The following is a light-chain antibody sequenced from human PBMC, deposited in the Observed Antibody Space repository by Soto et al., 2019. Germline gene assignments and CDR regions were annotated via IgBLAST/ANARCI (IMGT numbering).Light chain of an antibody. CDR3: QTWVGTGNVV. J-gene: IGLJ2*01. CDR1: SGHSSYA. Sequence: QSVLTQSPSASASLGASVKVTCTLSSGHSSYAIAWHQQQPEKGPRYLMKLNSDGSHSKGDGIPDRFSGSSSGAERYLTISSLQSEDEADDYCQTWVGTGNVVFGGGTKLTVL. CDR2: LNSDGSH. V-gene: IGLV4-69*01.